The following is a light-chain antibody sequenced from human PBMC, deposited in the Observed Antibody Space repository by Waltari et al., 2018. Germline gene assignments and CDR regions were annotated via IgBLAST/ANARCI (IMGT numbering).Light chain of an antibody. V-gene: IGKV3-20*01. Sequence: EIVLTQSPGTLSLSPGERATLSCRTSQRVSTTFLSWYQQKPGQAPRLPIYGAYNRATGIPDRVSGSGSGTDFTLTISRLEPEDFAVFYCQQYDASPPMYTFGQGTKLEIK. CDR1: QRVSTTF. CDR3: QQYDASPPMYT. CDR2: GAY. J-gene: IGKJ2*01.